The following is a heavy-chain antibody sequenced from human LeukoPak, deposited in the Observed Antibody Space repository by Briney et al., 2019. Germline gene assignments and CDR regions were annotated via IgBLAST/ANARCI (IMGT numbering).Heavy chain of an antibody. V-gene: IGHV3-23*01. J-gene: IGHJ4*02. CDR1: GFTFSSYA. CDR2: ISGSGGST. Sequence: GGSLRLSCAASGFTFSSYAMSWVRQAPRKGLEWVSAISGSGGSTYYADSVKGRFTISRDNSKNTLYLQMNSLRAEDTAVYYCARVPKDEVVVVLYYFDYWGQGTLVTVSS. D-gene: IGHD2-21*01. CDR3: ARVPKDEVVVVLYYFDY.